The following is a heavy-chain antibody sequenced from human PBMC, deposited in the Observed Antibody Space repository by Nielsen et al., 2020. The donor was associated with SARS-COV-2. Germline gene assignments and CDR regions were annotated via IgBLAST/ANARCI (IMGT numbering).Heavy chain of an antibody. CDR1: GFTFSSYW. CDR2: IKQDGSEK. D-gene: IGHD6-19*01. V-gene: IGHV3-7*01. CDR3: AKDNHIAVAGN. Sequence: GGSLRLSCAASGFTFSSYWMSWVRQAPGKGLEWVANIKQDGSEKYYVDSVKGRFTISRDNAKNSLYLQMNSLRAEDTAVYYCAKDNHIAVAGNWGQGTLVTVSS. J-gene: IGHJ4*02.